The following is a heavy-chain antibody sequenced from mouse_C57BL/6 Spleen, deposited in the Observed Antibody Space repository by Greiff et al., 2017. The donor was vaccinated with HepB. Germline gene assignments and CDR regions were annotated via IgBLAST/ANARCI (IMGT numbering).Heavy chain of an antibody. D-gene: IGHD1-1*01. V-gene: IGHV5-17*01. CDR3: ARCYYYGSSYDAMDY. CDR1: GFTFSDYG. CDR2: ISSGSSTI. J-gene: IGHJ4*01. Sequence: DVKLVESGGGLVKPGGSLKLSCAASGFTFSDYGMHWVRQAPEKGLEWVAYISSGSSTIYYADTVKGRFTISRDNAKNTLFLQMTSLRSEDTAMYYCARCYYYGSSYDAMDYWGQGTSVTVSS.